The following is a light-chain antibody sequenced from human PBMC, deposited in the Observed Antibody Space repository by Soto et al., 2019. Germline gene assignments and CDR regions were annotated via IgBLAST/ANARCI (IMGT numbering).Light chain of an antibody. J-gene: IGKJ3*01. CDR2: AAS. CDR3: QQYNSLGT. CDR1: QSISRW. V-gene: IGKV1-5*03. Sequence: DIQMTQSPSTLSASVGDRVTITCRASQSISRWSAWYQQKPGKAPKVLIYAASSLQSGVPSRFSGSGSGTEFTLTISSLQPDDFATYYCQQYNSLGTFGPGTKVDIK.